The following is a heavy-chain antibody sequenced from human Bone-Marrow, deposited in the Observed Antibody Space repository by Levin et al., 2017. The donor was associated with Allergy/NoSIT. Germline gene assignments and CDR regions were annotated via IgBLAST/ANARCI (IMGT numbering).Heavy chain of an antibody. V-gene: IGHV3-7*01. J-gene: IGHJ6*02. Sequence: SGGSLRLSCVASGLTFSTYWMSWVRQAPGKGLEWVANIKQDGSEKHYVDSVKGRFTISRDNAKNSLFLQMYSLRGEDTAVYYCARDTVVRGPPYYYAMDVWGQGTTVAVSS. CDR3: ARDTVVRGPPYYYAMDV. CDR1: GLTFSTYW. D-gene: IGHD3-10*01. CDR2: IKQDGSEK.